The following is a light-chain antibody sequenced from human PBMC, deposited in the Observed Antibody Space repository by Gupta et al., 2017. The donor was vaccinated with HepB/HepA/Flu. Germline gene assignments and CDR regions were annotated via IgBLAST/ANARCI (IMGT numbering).Light chain of an antibody. Sequence: DIVTTQSPLSLPVTPGEPASISCRSSQSLLHRNGYNYLDWYLQKPGQSPQLLIYLGSNRASGVPDRFSGSGSGTDFTLKISRVEAEDVGVYYCMQALQTPRTFGQGTKVEIK. CDR2: LGS. CDR3: MQALQTPRT. V-gene: IGKV2-28*01. CDR1: QSLLHRNGYNY. J-gene: IGKJ1*01.